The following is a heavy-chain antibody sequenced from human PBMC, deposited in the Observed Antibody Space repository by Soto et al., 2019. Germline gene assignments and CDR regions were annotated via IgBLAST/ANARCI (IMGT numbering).Heavy chain of an antibody. Sequence: SETLSLTCAVYGGSFSGYFWSWIRQPPVKGLEWIGEINHSGSTNYNPSFKSRVTISVDTSKNQFSLELTSVTAADTAVYYCAREVIRVSIFGVVSKRFDPWGRGTLVTVSS. CDR3: AREVIRVSIFGVVSKRFDP. D-gene: IGHD3-3*01. V-gene: IGHV4-34*01. CDR2: INHSGST. J-gene: IGHJ5*02. CDR1: GGSFSGYF.